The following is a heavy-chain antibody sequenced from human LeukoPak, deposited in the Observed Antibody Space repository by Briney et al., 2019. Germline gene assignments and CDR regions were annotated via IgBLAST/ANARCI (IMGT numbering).Heavy chain of an antibody. CDR1: GGSISSSSYY. D-gene: IGHD3-22*01. CDR3: ALNPDSSGYTGAFDI. Sequence: SETLSLTCTVSGGSISSSSYYWGWIRQPPGKGLEWIGNIYYSGSTYYNPSLESRVTISVDTSKNQFSLKLSSVTAADTAVYYCALNPDSSGYTGAFDIWGQGTLVTVSS. CDR2: IYYSGST. V-gene: IGHV4-39*07. J-gene: IGHJ3*02.